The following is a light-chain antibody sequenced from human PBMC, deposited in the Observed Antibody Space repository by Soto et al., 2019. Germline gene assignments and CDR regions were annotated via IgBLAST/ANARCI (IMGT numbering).Light chain of an antibody. CDR3: SSYTSSSTPYV. CDR2: EVS. CDR1: SSDVGGYNY. V-gene: IGLV2-14*01. Sequence: QSALTQPASVSGSPGQSITISCTGTSSDVGGYNYVSWYQQHPGKAPKLMIYEVSNRPSGVSNRFSGSKSGNTASLTISGLQAEDDADYYCSSYTSSSTPYVFGTGTKPTVL. J-gene: IGLJ1*01.